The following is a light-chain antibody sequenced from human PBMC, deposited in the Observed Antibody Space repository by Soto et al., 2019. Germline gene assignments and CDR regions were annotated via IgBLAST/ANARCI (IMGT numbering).Light chain of an antibody. CDR2: GAS. J-gene: IGKJ1*01. CDR1: QSVSSN. V-gene: IGKV3-15*01. CDR3: QQYNILPRT. Sequence: VMTQSPATLSVSPVESATLSCRASQSVSSNLAWYQQKPGQAPRLLIYGASTRATGIPARFSGSGSGTEFTLTISSLQSEDFAVYYCQQYNILPRTFGQGTKVDIK.